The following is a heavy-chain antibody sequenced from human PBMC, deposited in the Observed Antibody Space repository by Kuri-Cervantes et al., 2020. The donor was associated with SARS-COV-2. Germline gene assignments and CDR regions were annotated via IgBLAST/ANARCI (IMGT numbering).Heavy chain of an antibody. CDR3: ARVTDYYGSGSYTEGWFDP. Sequence: GSLRLSCAVYGGSFSGYYWSWIRQPPGKGLEWIGEINHSGSTNYNPSLKSRVTVSVDTSKNQFSLKLSSVTAADTAVYYCARVTDYYGSGSYTEGWFDPWGHGTLVTVSS. CDR2: INHSGST. V-gene: IGHV4-34*01. J-gene: IGHJ5*02. D-gene: IGHD3-10*01. CDR1: GGSFSGYY.